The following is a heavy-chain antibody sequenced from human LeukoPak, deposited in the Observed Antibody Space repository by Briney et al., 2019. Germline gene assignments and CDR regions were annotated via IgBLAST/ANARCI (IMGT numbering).Heavy chain of an antibody. CDR1: GGSISSSSYY. D-gene: IGHD3-10*01. V-gene: IGHV4-39*02. CDR3: ARDTVLWFGELSGAFDY. CDR2: IYYSGST. J-gene: IGHJ4*02. Sequence: SETLSLTCTVAGGSISSSSYYWGWIRQPPGKGLEWIGSIYYSGSTYYNPSLKSRVTISVDTSKNQFSLKLSSVTAADTAVYYCARDTVLWFGELSGAFDYWGQGTLVTVSS.